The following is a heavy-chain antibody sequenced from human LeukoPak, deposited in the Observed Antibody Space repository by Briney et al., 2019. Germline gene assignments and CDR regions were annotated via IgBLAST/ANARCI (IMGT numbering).Heavy chain of an antibody. V-gene: IGHV3-30*04. CDR3: ARGGKCSDGRCYLIDY. J-gene: IGHJ4*02. Sequence: GGSLRLSCVASGLTFSNSAMHWVRQAPGKGLEWVAIMSFDGSHERYGDSVKGRFTLSRDNSKNTLYLQINSLRTEDTAVYYCARGGKCSDGRCYLIDYWGQGTLVTVSS. CDR2: MSFDGSHE. D-gene: IGHD2-15*01. CDR1: GLTFSNSA.